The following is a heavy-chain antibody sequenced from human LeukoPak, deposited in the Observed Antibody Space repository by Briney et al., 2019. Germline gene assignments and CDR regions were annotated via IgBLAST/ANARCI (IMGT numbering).Heavy chain of an antibody. D-gene: IGHD6-13*01. CDR1: GFTFSSYS. Sequence: PGGSLRLSCAASGFTFSSYSMNWVRQAPGKGLEGVSYISSSSSYIYYADSVKGRFTISRDNAKNSLYLQMNSLRAEDKDVYYCARDRGSRWYTRWGQGTLVTVSS. CDR2: ISSSSSYI. J-gene: IGHJ4*02. V-gene: IGHV3-21*01. CDR3: ARDRGSRWYTR.